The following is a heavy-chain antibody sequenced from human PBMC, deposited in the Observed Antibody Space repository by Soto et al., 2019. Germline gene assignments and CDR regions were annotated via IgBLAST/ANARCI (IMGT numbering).Heavy chain of an antibody. CDR1: GGSISSYY. D-gene: IGHD3-10*01. V-gene: IGHV4-59*01. Sequence: PSETLSLTCTVSGGSISSYYWGWIRQPTGKALEWIVYVYYSGSSTYSPSLQSRVTISVDRSKKQFSLNLTSVTAADTAVYYCERRPEGRVEGFFAXWGQGIRVTVSX. J-gene: IGHJ4*02. CDR3: ERRPEGRVEGFFAX. CDR2: VYYSGSS.